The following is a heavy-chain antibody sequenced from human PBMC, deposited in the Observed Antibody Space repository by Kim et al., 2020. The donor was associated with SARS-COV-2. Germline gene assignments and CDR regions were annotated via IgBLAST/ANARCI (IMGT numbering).Heavy chain of an antibody. Sequence: SETLSLTCAVYGGSFSGYYWSWIRQPPGKGLEWIGEINHSGSTNYNPSLKSRVTISVDTSKNQFSLKLSSVTAADTAVYYCARHQSPVAAIAYFDYWGQGTLVTVSS. V-gene: IGHV4-34*01. D-gene: IGHD2-15*01. CDR3: ARHQSPVAAIAYFDY. CDR2: INHSGST. CDR1: GGSFSGYY. J-gene: IGHJ4*02.